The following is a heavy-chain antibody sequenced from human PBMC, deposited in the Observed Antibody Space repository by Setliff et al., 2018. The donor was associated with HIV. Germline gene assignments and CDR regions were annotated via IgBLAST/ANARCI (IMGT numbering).Heavy chain of an antibody. CDR1: GYSFSSYG. CDR3: ARDPSNTSGWLPYYDY. Sequence: ASVKVSCKASGYSFSSYGISRVRQAPGQGLEWMGWISAYNGNTKYSQTFQGRVTMTTDTSTATAFMELRSLRSDDTAVYYCARDPSNTSGWLPYYDYWGQGTLVTVSS. V-gene: IGHV1-18*01. CDR2: ISAYNGNT. J-gene: IGHJ4*02. D-gene: IGHD6-19*01.